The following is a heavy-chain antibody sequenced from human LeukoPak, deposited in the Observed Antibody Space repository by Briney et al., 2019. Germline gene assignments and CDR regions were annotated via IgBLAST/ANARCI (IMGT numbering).Heavy chain of an antibody. CDR1: GFTFSSYG. D-gene: IGHD6-6*01. Sequence: GGSLRLSCAASGFTFSSYGMHWVRQAPGKGLEWVSFIRYDGSNEYYADSVRGRFTISRDNSKNTLYLQMNSLRAEDTAVYYCARDPENSSSSRYYYYYMDVWGKGTTVTVSS. V-gene: IGHV3-30*02. CDR3: ARDPENSSSSRYYYYYMDV. CDR2: IRYDGSNE. J-gene: IGHJ6*03.